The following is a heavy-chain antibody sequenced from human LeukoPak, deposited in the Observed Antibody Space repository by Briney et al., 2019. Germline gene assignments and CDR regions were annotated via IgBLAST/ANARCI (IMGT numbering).Heavy chain of an antibody. CDR1: RFTFSNYA. V-gene: IGHV3-23*01. D-gene: IGHD2-2*02. CDR2: ISNSGGTT. Sequence: GGSLRLSCAASRFTFSNYALNWVRQAPGKGLEWVSGISNSGGTTYYADSVKGRFTISRDNSKNTLYLQMNSLRAEDTAVYYCAKSGCSSTSCYSILSGWLDPWGQGTLVTVSS. J-gene: IGHJ5*02. CDR3: AKSGCSSTSCYSILSGWLDP.